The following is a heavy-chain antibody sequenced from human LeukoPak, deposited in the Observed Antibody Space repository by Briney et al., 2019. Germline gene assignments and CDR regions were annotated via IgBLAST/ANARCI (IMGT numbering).Heavy chain of an antibody. D-gene: IGHD3-22*01. J-gene: IGHJ4*02. Sequence: SETLSLTCAVCGGSFSGYYWSWIRQPPGKGLEWIGEINHSGSTNYNPSLKSRVTISVDTSKNQFSLKLSSVTAADTAVYYCARGGSYYDSSGYCTHSGWLDYWGQGTLVTVSS. V-gene: IGHV4-34*01. CDR2: INHSGST. CDR3: ARGGSYYDSSGYCTHSGWLDY. CDR1: GGSFSGYY.